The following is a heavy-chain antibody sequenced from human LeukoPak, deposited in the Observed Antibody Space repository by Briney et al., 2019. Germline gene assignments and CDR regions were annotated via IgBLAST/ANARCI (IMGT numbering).Heavy chain of an antibody. D-gene: IGHD4-17*01. Sequence: SETLSPTCTVSGGSISSYYWSWIRQPPGKGLEWIGYIYYSGSTNYNPSLKSRVTISVDTSRNQFSLKLSSLTAADTAVYYCARATTVTTKFDYWGQGTLVTVSS. V-gene: IGHV4-59*01. CDR2: IYYSGST. CDR1: GGSISSYY. J-gene: IGHJ4*02. CDR3: ARATTVTTKFDY.